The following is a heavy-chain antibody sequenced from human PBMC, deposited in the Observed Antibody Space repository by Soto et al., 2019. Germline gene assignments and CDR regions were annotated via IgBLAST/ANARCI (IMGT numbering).Heavy chain of an antibody. V-gene: IGHV1-69*13. CDR2: IIPIFGTA. Sequence: RASVKVSCKASGGTFSSYAISWVRQAPGQGLEWMGGIIPIFGTANYAQKFQGRVTITADESTSTAYMELSSLRSEDTAVYYCARYANCSSTSCYRPSYYYYGMDVWGQGXTVTV. D-gene: IGHD2-2*02. J-gene: IGHJ6*02. CDR1: GGTFSSYA. CDR3: ARYANCSSTSCYRPSYYYYGMDV.